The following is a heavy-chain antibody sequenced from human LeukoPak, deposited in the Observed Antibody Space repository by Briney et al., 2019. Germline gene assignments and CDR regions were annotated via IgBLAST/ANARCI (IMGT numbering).Heavy chain of an antibody. CDR3: VRDGEGVAISVNYWFDP. D-gene: IGHD3-10*01. CDR2: MNPRNGNT. Sequence: ASVTVSCKASGFTFTNYDINWVRQATGQGLEWIGWMNPRNGNTGYALKFQGRVTMTRDTSISTAYMELRSLRSEDTAVYYCVRDGEGVAISVNYWFDPWGQGTLVTVSS. CDR1: GFTFTNYD. J-gene: IGHJ5*02. V-gene: IGHV1-8*01.